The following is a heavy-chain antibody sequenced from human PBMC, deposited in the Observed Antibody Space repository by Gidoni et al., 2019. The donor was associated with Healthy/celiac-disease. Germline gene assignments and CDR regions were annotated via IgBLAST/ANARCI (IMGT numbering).Heavy chain of an antibody. J-gene: IGHJ3*02. D-gene: IGHD3-10*01. CDR2: TIPILGIA. CDR3: ASGIQGVGAFDI. Sequence: QVQLVQSGAEVKKPGSSVTVSCKASGGTFSSYTISWVREAPGQGLEWMGRTIPILGIANYAQKFQGRVTITADKSTSTAYMELSSLRSEDTAVYYCASGIQGVGAFDIWGQGTMVTVSS. CDR1: GGTFSSYT. V-gene: IGHV1-69*02.